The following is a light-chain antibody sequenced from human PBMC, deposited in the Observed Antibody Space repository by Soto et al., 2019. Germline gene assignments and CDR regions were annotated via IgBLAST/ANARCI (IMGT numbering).Light chain of an antibody. CDR1: QSVSSSF. V-gene: IGKV3-20*01. J-gene: IGKJ5*01. CDR3: QQYATIN. CDR2: GAS. Sequence: EIVLTQSPGTLSLSPGERATLSCRASQSVSSSFLAWYQQKVGQAPRLLIYGASSRATGIPDRFSGSGSGTDFTLTISRLEPEDFAVYYCQQYATINFGQGTRREIK.